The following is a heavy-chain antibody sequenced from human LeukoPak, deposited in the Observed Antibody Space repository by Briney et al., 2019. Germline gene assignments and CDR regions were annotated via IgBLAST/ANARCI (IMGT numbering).Heavy chain of an antibody. J-gene: IGHJ4*02. CDR3: ARDARVQKWFGEILKTTTYYFDY. V-gene: IGHV4-39*07. Sequence: SETLSLTCTVSGDSISTSNSYWGWIRQPPGKGLEWIGSIYYSGSTYYNPSLKSRVSISVDTSKNQFSLKLSSVTAADTAVYYCARDARVQKWFGEILKTTTYYFDYWGQGTLVTVSS. CDR1: GDSISTSNSY. CDR2: IYYSGST. D-gene: IGHD3-10*01.